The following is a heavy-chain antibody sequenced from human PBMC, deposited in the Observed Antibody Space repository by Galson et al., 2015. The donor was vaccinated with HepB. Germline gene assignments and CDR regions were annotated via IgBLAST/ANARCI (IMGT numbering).Heavy chain of an antibody. CDR1: GLKLNRYG. V-gene: IGHV3-33*01. D-gene: IGHD6-13*01. J-gene: IGHJ4*02. CDR3: ATEDGIKGAGTFDY. Sequence: SLRLSCAASGLKLNRYGIHWVRQAPGKGLEWVAVMWYDENNKYYADSVKGRFTISRDNSKNTLYLQMDTLRDEDTAVYYCATEDGIKGAGTFDYWGQGTLVTVSS. CDR2: MWYDENNK.